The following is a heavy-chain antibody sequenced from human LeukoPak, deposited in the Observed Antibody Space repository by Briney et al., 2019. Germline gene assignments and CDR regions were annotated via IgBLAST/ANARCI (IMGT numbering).Heavy chain of an antibody. V-gene: IGHV4-39*01. Sequence: SETLSLTCTVSGGSIRSTSYYWGWIRQPPGKGLEWIGSIYYSGSTYYNPSLKSRVTISVDTSQNQFSLKLSSVTAADTAAYYCARRGGIIRGVASYYYMDVWGKGTTVTISS. J-gene: IGHJ6*03. CDR1: GGSIRSTSYY. CDR3: ARRGGIIRGVASYYYMDV. CDR2: IYYSGST. D-gene: IGHD3-10*01.